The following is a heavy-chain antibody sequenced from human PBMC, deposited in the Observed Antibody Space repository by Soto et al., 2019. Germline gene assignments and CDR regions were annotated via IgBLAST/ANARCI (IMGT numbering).Heavy chain of an antibody. CDR2: LYTMGST. CDR1: GGSISSYY. V-gene: IGHV4-4*07. D-gene: IGHD3-10*01. J-gene: IGHJ6*02. Sequence: QVQLQESGPGLVKSSETLSLTCTVSGGSISSYYWSWIRQPAGKGLEWIGRLYTMGSTNYNPSLQSRVTMSVDTSKNEFSLKVSSVTAADTAVYFCARVRDYGLGTNRHYYGMDVWGQGTTVTVSS. CDR3: ARVRDYGLGTNRHYYGMDV.